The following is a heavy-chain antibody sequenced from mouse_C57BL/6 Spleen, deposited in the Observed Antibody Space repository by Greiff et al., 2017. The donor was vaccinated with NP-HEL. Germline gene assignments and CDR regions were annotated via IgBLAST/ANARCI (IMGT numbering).Heavy chain of an antibody. J-gene: IGHJ4*01. D-gene: IGHD3-2*02. CDR1: GFTFSDYY. V-gene: IGHV5-16*01. Sequence: EVKLVESEGGLVQPGSSMKLSCTASGFTFSDYYMAWVRQVPEKGLEWVANINYDGSSTYYLASLKSRFIISRDNAKNILYLQMSSLKSEDTATYYCARDRGSRGAMDYWGQGTSVTVSS. CDR2: INYDGSST. CDR3: ARDRGSRGAMDY.